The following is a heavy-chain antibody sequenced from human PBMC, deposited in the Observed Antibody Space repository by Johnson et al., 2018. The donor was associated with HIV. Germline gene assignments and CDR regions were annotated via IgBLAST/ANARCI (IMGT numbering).Heavy chain of an antibody. CDR1: AFTFSSYA. V-gene: IGHV3-30*14. CDR3: AKVGGRHDYGDYLGAFDI. J-gene: IGHJ3*02. Sequence: QVQLVESGGGVVQPGRSLRLSCVGSAFTFSSYAMHWVRQAPGKGLEWVAVISYDGSNKYYADSVKGRFTISRDNSKNTLYLQMNSLRAEDTAVYFCAKVGGRHDYGDYLGAFDIWGQGTMVTVSS. CDR2: ISYDGSNK. D-gene: IGHD4-17*01.